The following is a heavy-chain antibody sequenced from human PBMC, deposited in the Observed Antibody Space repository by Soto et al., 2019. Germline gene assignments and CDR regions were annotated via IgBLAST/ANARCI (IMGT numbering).Heavy chain of an antibody. V-gene: IGHV3-9*01. CDR2: IRWYSGSI. CDR1: GFTFDEFA. Sequence: VQLVESGGNLVQPGRSLRRPCPASGFTFDEFAMHWVRPAPGKGLEWVSGIRWYSGSIGYADSVKGRFTISRDNAKYSLSLQINSLRAEDTALYYWEKDIAGGYDPWGQGTLVTVS. J-gene: IGHJ5*02. CDR3: EKDIAGGYDP. D-gene: IGHD6-13*01.